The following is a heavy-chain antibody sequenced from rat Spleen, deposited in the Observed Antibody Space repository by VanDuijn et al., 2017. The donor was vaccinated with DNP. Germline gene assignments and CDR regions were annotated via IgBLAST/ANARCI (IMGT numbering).Heavy chain of an antibody. J-gene: IGHJ2*01. Sequence: EVQLQESGPGLVKTSQSLSLTCSVTGYSITSSYRWNWIRKFPGNKLEWMGSVNSAGSIEYNPSLKGRIAITSDTSKNQFFLQVNSVTTADPATYYCTRGDILRSFDYWGQGVMVTVSS. CDR2: VNSAGSI. V-gene: IGHV3-3*01. CDR1: GYSITSSYR. CDR3: TRGDILRSFDY. D-gene: IGHD1-6*01.